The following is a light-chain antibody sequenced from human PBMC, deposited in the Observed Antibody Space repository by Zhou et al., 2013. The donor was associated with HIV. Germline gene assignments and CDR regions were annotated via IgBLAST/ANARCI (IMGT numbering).Light chain of an antibody. J-gene: IGKJ4*01. CDR1: QTVSKY. CDR2: DAS. CDR3: QQRFNWPLT. Sequence: ETVLTQSPATLSLSPGERATLSCRASQTVSKYLLWYQQKSGQAPRLLIFDASNRATGIPARFSGSGSGTDFTLTISSLEPEDFAVYYCQQRFNWPLTFGGGTKVE. V-gene: IGKV3-11*01.